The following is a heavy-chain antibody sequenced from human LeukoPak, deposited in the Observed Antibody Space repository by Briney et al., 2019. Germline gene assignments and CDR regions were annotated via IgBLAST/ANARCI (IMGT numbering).Heavy chain of an antibody. CDR3: ARRAARPLYWFDP. V-gene: IGHV4-34*01. Sequence: PSETLSLTCAVYGGSLSGYYWSWIRQPHGKGLEWIGEINHSGSTNYNPSLKSRVTISVDTSKNQFSLKLSSVTAADTAVYYCARRAARPLYWFDPWGQGTLVTVSS. CDR2: INHSGST. D-gene: IGHD6-6*01. CDR1: GGSLSGYY. J-gene: IGHJ5*02.